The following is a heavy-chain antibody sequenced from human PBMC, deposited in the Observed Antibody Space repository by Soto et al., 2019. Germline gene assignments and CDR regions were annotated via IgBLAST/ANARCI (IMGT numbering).Heavy chain of an antibody. J-gene: IGHJ6*04. CDR2: IDPSDSYT. V-gene: IGHV5-10-1*01. CDR1: GYSFTSYW. Sequence: GDSLKISCKGSGYSFTSYWISWVRQMPGKGLEWMGRIDPSDSYTNYSPSFQGHVTISADKSISTAYLQWSSLKASDTDMYYCARLISSSDYYYGIDVCGKATTATDSS. CDR3: ARLISSSDYYYGIDV. D-gene: IGHD6-6*01.